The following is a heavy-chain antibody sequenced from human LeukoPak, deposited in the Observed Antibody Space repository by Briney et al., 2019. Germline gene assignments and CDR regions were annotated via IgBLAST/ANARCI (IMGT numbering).Heavy chain of an antibody. CDR3: ARDGPWDSYGYHFDY. D-gene: IGHD5-18*01. CDR2: IKQDGSEK. V-gene: IGHV3-7*01. Sequence: GGSLRLSYAASGFTFSSYWMSWVRQAPGKGLEWVANIKQDGSEKYYVDSVKGRFTISRDNAKNSLYLQMNSLRAEDTAVYYCARDGPWDSYGYHFDYWGQGTLVTVSS. CDR1: GFTFSSYW. J-gene: IGHJ4*02.